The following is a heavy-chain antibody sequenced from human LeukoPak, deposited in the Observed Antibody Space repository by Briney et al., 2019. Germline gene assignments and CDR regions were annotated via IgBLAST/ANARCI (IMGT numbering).Heavy chain of an antibody. Sequence: SETLSLTCSVSGGSISGYYWSWIRQPAGKGLGWIGYIYYSGTTNYNPSLKSRVTISVDTAKNQFSVNLSSVTAADTAVYYCARYGGYYFDYWGQGTLVIVSS. CDR1: GGSISGYY. J-gene: IGHJ4*02. V-gene: IGHV4-59*01. CDR3: ARYGGYYFDY. CDR2: IYYSGTT. D-gene: IGHD4-23*01.